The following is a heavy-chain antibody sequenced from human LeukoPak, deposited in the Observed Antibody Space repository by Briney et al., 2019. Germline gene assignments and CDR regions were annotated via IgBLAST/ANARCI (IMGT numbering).Heavy chain of an antibody. Sequence: SGGSLRLSCAASGFTFSSYAMSWVHQAPGKGLEWVSAISGSGGSTYYADSVKGRFTISRDNSKNTLYLQMNSLRAEDTAVYYCETGTPPRDPYYFDYWGQGTLVTVSS. V-gene: IGHV3-23*01. CDR1: GFTFSSYA. CDR3: ETGTPPRDPYYFDY. CDR2: ISGSGGST. D-gene: IGHD6-13*01. J-gene: IGHJ4*02.